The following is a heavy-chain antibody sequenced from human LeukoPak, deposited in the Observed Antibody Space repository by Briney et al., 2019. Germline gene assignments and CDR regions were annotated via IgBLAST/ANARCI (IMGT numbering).Heavy chain of an antibody. CDR3: ARQRYSSGWYLDY. Sequence: GEPLKISCKASGYSFTSYWIGWVRQMPGKGLEWMGVIYPSDSDTKYNPPFQGQVTISADKSISTVYLQWSSLTASDTAIYYCARQRYSSGWYLDYWGQGTLVAVSS. D-gene: IGHD6-19*01. V-gene: IGHV5-51*01. CDR1: GYSFTSYW. CDR2: IYPSDSDT. J-gene: IGHJ4*02.